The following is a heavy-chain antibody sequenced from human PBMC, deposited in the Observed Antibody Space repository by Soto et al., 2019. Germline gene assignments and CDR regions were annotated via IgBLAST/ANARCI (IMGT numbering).Heavy chain of an antibody. CDR1: GFPFGDFG. CDR3: AKEYGSTWIDH. Sequence: GGSLRLSCAASGFPFGDFGMHWLRQAPGKGLEWVAVISHDGSDKFYADSVKARFTISRDNSKNTLFLQLNSLRDEDTAVYYCAKEYGSTWIDHWGQGTPVTVSS. V-gene: IGHV3-30*18. CDR2: ISHDGSDK. D-gene: IGHD6-13*01. J-gene: IGHJ4*02.